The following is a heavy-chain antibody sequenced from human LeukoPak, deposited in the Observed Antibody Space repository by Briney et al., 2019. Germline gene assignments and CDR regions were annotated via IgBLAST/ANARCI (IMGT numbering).Heavy chain of an antibody. J-gene: IGHJ5*02. CDR3: ARVYSFGSEALPRRNWFDP. D-gene: IGHD3-16*01. CDR1: GGSFHGYY. CDR2: INDSGIT. Sequence: SETLSLTCNVSGGSFHGYYWSWIRQTPEKGLEWIGEINDSGITNFNPSLKNRITMSVDTSKKQFSLILRSVTAADTALFYCARVYSFGSEALPRRNWFDPWGQGTRVIVSS. V-gene: IGHV4-34*01.